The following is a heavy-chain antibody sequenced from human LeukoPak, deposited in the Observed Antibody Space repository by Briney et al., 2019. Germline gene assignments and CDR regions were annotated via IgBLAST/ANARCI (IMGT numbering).Heavy chain of an antibody. CDR3: VRDIAGAFGY. J-gene: IGHJ4*02. D-gene: IGHD1-26*01. CDR2: INSDGTAI. V-gene: IGHV3-74*01. Sequence: PGGSLRLSCAASGFTFSDYYMSWIRQAPGKEPVWVARINSDGTAISHADSVKGRFTISRDNDKNMVYLQLSSLRADDTAVYYCVRDIAGAFGYWGQGTLVTVFS. CDR1: GFTFSDYY.